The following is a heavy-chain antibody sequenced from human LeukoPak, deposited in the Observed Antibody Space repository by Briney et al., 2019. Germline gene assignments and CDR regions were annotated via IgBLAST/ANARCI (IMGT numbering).Heavy chain of an antibody. CDR3: ARTRGVGATRDFDY. CDR2: ISSSSSTI. J-gene: IGHJ4*02. D-gene: IGHD1-26*01. CDR1: GFTFSSYS. V-gene: IGHV3-48*01. Sequence: PGGSLRLSCAASGFTFSSYSMNWVRQAPGKGLEWVSYISSSSSTIYYADSVKGRFTISRDNAKNSLYLQMNSLRAEDTAVFYCARTRGVGATRDFDYWGQGTLVTVSS.